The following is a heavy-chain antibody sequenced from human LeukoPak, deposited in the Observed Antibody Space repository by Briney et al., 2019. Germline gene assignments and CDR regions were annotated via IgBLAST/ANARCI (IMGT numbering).Heavy chain of an antibody. CDR2: INIDGTST. J-gene: IGHJ4*02. CDR3: AKDSGHWLQLGYYFDY. D-gene: IGHD5-24*01. CDR1: GFTFNDYW. V-gene: IGHV3-74*01. Sequence: GGSLRLSCAASGFTFNDYWMHWVRQAPGKGLVWVSRINIDGTSTTYADSVKGRFTVSRDNAKNTLYLQMNSLRAEDTALYYCAKDSGHWLQLGYYFDYWGQGTLVTVSS.